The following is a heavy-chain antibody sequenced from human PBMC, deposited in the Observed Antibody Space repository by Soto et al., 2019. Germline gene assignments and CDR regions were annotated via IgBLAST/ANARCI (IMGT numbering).Heavy chain of an antibody. CDR2: ISYQGTDQ. CDR3: AKDLIVPGPLAGMDA. J-gene: IGHJ6*02. D-gene: IGHD1-26*01. V-gene: IGHV3-30*18. Sequence: HPGGSLRLSCTVLGFTLTNENMNWVRQAPGKGLEWVAAISYQGTDQYYADSVKGRFEVSRDDSANTLSLQMNNLRVEDTAVYYCAKDLIVPGPLAGMDAWGQGTTVTVSS. CDR1: GFTLTNEN.